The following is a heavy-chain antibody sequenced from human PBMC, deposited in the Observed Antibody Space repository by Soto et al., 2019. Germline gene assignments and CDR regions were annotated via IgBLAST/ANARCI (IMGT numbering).Heavy chain of an antibody. V-gene: IGHV3-33*01. CDR3: AVNLYSGHWAPVRD. D-gene: IGHD5-12*01. Sequence: QVQLVESGGGVVQPGRSLRLSCATPGFTFHSYGMHWVRQAPGKGLEWVAVIWDGGNNNYNVESVKGRFTISRDISKNTLYLQMTSLRAEDTAVYYCAVNLYSGHWAPVRDWGQGTQVTVSS. CDR2: IWDGGNNN. CDR1: GFTFHSYG. J-gene: IGHJ4*02.